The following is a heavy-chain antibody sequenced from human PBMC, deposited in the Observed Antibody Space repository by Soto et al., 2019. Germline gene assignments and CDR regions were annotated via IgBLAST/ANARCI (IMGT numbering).Heavy chain of an antibody. CDR2: ISSGSSTI. V-gene: IGHV3-11*04. CDR3: AKAMSSSKTACDY. CDR1: GFTFSDYY. Sequence: PGGCLGLSCVASGFTFSDYYMSWFRQAPGKGLEWVSYISSGSSTIAYSDSVNGRFTISRDSAKNSLYLQINRLRAEDTAVYYRAKAMSSSKTACDYGGQGAPVTVSS. J-gene: IGHJ4*02. D-gene: IGHD6-13*01.